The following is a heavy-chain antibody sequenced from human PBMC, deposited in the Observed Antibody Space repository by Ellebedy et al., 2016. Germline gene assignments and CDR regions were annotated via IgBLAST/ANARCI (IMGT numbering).Heavy chain of an antibody. V-gene: IGHV3-15*01. CDR1: GFTFSNAW. CDR3: CNYVWGGDY. Sequence: GESLKISXAASGFTFSNAWMSWVRQAPGKGLEWVGRIKSKTDGGTTDYAAPVKGRFTISRDDSKNTLYLQMNSLKTEDTAVYYCCNYVWGGDYWGQGTLVTVSS. D-gene: IGHD3-16*01. CDR2: IKSKTDGGTT. J-gene: IGHJ4*02.